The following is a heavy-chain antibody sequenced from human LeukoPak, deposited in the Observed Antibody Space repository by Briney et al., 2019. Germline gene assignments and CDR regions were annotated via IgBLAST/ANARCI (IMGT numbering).Heavy chain of an antibody. V-gene: IGHV3-7*01. CDR2: INQDGGEK. D-gene: IGHD2/OR15-2a*01. J-gene: IGHJ6*03. CDR3: ARVSNNYYYFYMDV. Sequence: GRSLRLSCAASGFTFSSYGMHWVRQAPGKGLEWVANINQDGGEKYYVDSVKGRFTISRNNAKNSLYLQMNSLRAEDTAVYYCARVSNNYYYFYMDVWGKGTTVTVSS. CDR1: GFTFSSYG.